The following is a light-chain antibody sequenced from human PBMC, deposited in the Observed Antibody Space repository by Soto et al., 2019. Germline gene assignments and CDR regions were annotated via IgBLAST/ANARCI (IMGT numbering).Light chain of an antibody. CDR3: QYYGGYYGSSPRYT. J-gene: IGKJ2*01. Sequence: ENVLSQSPGTLSLSPGERATLSCRASQNVSSNYLAWYQQRPGQAPRLLMYGAFIRATGIPDRISGSGSGTDFTVTISRLEPEDFAVYYCQYYGGYYGSSPRYTFGQGTKVDIK. CDR2: GAF. V-gene: IGKV3-20*01. CDR1: QNVSSNY.